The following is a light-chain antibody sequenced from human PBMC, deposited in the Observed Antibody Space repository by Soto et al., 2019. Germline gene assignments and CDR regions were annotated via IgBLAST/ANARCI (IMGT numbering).Light chain of an antibody. CDR1: SSDVGGYNS. CDR3: SSFTSSNTWV. V-gene: IGLV2-14*01. CDR2: EVS. Sequence: QSALTQPASVSGSPGQSITISCTGTSSDVGGYNSVCWHQQHPGKAPKLMIYEVSNRPSGVSDRFSASKSGNTASLTISGLLADDEADYYCSSFTSSNTWVFGGGTQLTVL. J-gene: IGLJ3*02.